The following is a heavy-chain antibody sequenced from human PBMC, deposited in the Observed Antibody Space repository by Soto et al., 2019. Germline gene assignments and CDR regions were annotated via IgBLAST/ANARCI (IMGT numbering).Heavy chain of an antibody. V-gene: IGHV4-31*03. J-gene: IGHJ5*02. Sequence: QVQLQASCPGLVKPSHTLALTCTGSGGSISTGDYYWNSIRQHPGKGLEWIGYFYYSGSTYYNPSLKSRVTIAVNTSKNQFSLKLSSVTAADTAVYYCARSVFPCGQGILVTVSS. CDR2: FYYSGST. CDR1: GGSISTGDYY. CDR3: ARSVFP.